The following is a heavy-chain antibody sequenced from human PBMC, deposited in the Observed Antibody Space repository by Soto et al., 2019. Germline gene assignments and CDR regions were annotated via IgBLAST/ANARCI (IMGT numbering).Heavy chain of an antibody. CDR1: GFTFSSYG. Sequence: GGSLRLSCAASGFTFSSYGMHWVRQAPGKGLEWVAVISYDGSNKYYADSVKGLFTISRDNSKNTLYLQMNRLRAEDTAVYYGAKGEAWLVYYYYGMDVWGQGTTVTVSS. J-gene: IGHJ6*02. CDR3: AKGEAWLVYYYYGMDV. V-gene: IGHV3-30*18. CDR2: ISYDGSNK. D-gene: IGHD6-19*01.